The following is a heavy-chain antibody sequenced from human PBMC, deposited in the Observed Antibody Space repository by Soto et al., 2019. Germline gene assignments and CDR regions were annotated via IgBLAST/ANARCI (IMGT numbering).Heavy chain of an antibody. V-gene: IGHV3-30*18. D-gene: IGHD3-10*01. CDR1: GFTFSSYG. CDR3: VKDMGGYYSKYTGKYNFGMDV. CDR2: ISYDGSNK. J-gene: IGHJ6*04. Sequence: PGGSLRLSCAASGFTFSSYGMHWVRQAPGKGLEWVAVISYDGSNKYYADSVKGRFTISRDNAKNSLFLQMNSLRPEDTALYYCVKDMGGYYSKYTGKYNFGMDVWGKGTTVTVSS.